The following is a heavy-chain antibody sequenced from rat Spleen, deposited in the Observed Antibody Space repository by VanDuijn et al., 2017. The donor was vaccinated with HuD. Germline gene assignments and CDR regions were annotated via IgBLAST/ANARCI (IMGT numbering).Heavy chain of an antibody. CDR3: TSNNLDY. Sequence: EVQLVESDGGLVQPGRSLKLSCAASGFTFSDYYMAWVRQAPTKGLEWVATISYDGSSTYYRDSVKGRFTISRDNAKSTLYLQMDSLRSEDTATYYCTSNNLDYWGQGVMVTVSS. CDR2: ISYDGSST. D-gene: IGHD1-10*01. CDR1: GFTFSDYY. J-gene: IGHJ2*01. V-gene: IGHV5-29*01.